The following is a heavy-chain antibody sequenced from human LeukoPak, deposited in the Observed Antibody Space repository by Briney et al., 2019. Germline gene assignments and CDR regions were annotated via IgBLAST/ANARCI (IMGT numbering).Heavy chain of an antibody. Sequence: PSETLSLACSVSGGPISNYYWSWIRQAPGQGPEWIGYIIYSGSTDYNPSLKSRVTISVDTSKNQFSLRLRSVTAIDTAVYYCARAEIYNDPREYYFGLDVWGQGTTVTVSS. CDR2: IIYSGST. D-gene: IGHD5-24*01. CDR1: GGPISNYY. J-gene: IGHJ6*02. CDR3: ARAEIYNDPREYYFGLDV. V-gene: IGHV4-59*08.